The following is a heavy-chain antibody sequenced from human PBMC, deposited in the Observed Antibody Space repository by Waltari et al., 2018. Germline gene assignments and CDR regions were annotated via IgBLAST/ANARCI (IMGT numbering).Heavy chain of an antibody. V-gene: IGHV3-53*01. CDR3: AKQSPSYTRGWYPLES. D-gene: IGHD6-19*01. CDR1: GFTVRTNF. Sequence: EVQLVESGGNLIQPGGSLRLSCAASGFTVRTNFISWVRQAPGKGLEWVSISYSGGNTYYAGSVKGRFTISRDNYKNMVYLERNSLRAEDTAVYYCAKQSPSYTRGWYPLESWGPGTLVTVSP. CDR2: SYSGGNT. J-gene: IGHJ4*02.